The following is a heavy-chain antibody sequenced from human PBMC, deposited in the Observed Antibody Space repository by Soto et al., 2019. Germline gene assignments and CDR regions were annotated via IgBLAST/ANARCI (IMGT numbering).Heavy chain of an antibody. CDR2: VNHSGST. J-gene: IGHJ5*02. CDR1: GGSFSGYY. Sequence: QVQLQQWGAGLLKPSETLSLTCAVYGGSFSGYYWSWIRQPPGKGLEWIGEVNHSGSTNYNPSLKGRATISVDTSKNQFSLKLSSVTAADTAVYYCARGWSGLVIIRFDPWGQGTLVTVSS. V-gene: IGHV4-34*01. CDR3: ARGWSGLVIIRFDP. D-gene: IGHD3-9*01.